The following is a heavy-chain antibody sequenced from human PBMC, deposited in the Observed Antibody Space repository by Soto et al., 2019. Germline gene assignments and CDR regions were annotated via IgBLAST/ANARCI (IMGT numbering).Heavy chain of an antibody. CDR1: GFTFSTYW. D-gene: IGHD2-15*01. J-gene: IGHJ5*02. CDR3: ARADCRGGSCYWGWLHP. V-gene: IGHV3-74*01. Sequence: PGGSLRLSCAASGFTFSTYWMHWVRQGPGKGLVWVSRISSDGSTTSYADSVEGRFTISRDNVKNTMYLQLNSLRAEDTAVYYCARADCRGGSCYWGWLHPWGRGTVVTVSS. CDR2: ISSDGSTT.